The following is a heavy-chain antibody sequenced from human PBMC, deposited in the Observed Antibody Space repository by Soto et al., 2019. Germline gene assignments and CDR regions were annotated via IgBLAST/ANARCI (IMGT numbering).Heavy chain of an antibody. J-gene: IGHJ4*02. CDR3: ARGGPPIDY. CDR2: INAGNGNT. D-gene: IGHD3-10*01. CDR1: GYTFTDYA. V-gene: IGHV1-3*05. Sequence: QVQLVQSGAEEKKPGASVKVSCKASGYTFTDYAMHWVRQAPGQRLEWMGWINAGNGNTKYSQKFQGRVTITRDTSASTAYMALSSLRSEDTAVYYCARGGPPIDYWGQGTLVTVSS.